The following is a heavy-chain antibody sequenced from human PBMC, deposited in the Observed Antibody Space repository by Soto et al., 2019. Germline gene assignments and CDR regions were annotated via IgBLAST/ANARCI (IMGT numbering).Heavy chain of an antibody. V-gene: IGHV4-39*01. CDR1: GGSISSSTYY. D-gene: IGHD3-22*01. CDR3: ATDXYYYETTGFYFFLPLDY. Sequence: SETLSLTCTVSGGSISSSTYYWGWIRQPPGKGLEWIGTISYSGATYYNPSLKSRVTISVDTSKNQFSLKLTSVTAADTAVYYCATDXYYYETTGFYFFLPLDYWGQGALVTVSS. J-gene: IGHJ4*02. CDR2: ISYSGAT.